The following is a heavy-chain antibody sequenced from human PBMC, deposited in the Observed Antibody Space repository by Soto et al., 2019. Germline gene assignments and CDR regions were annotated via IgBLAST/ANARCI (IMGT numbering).Heavy chain of an antibody. CDR3: SRADCTKGGCYDAFDI. V-gene: IGHV3-30*14. D-gene: IGHD2-8*01. CDR1: GFTFSSYA. Sequence: GGSLRLSCAASGFTFSSYAMHWVRQAPGKGLEWVAVISYDGSNKYYADSVKGRFTISRDNSKNTLYLQMNSLRAEDTAVYYCSRADCTKGGCYDAFDIWGQGTMVTVSS. CDR2: ISYDGSNK. J-gene: IGHJ3*02.